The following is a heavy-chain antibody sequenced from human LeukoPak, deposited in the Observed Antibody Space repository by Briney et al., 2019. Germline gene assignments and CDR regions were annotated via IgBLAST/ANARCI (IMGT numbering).Heavy chain of an antibody. CDR3: ARDWTIANMVRELDY. Sequence: ASVKVSCKASGYTFTSYGISWVRQAPGQGLEWMGWISAYNGNTNYAQKLQGRVTMTTDTSTSTAYMELRSLRSDDTAVYYCARDWTIANMVRELDYWGQGTLVTVSS. D-gene: IGHD3-10*01. V-gene: IGHV1-18*04. CDR1: GYTFTSYG. J-gene: IGHJ4*02. CDR2: ISAYNGNT.